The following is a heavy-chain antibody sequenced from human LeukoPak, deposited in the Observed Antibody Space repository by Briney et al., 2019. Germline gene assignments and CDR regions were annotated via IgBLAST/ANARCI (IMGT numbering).Heavy chain of an antibody. J-gene: IGHJ4*02. V-gene: IGHV3-23*01. CDR1: GFTFDSCA. D-gene: IGHD3-9*01. CDR2: ISGSGAYT. CDR3: AKALRYTSDSLDY. Sequence: PGGSLRLSCAASGFTFDSCAMSWVRQSPGKGLEWVSGISGSGAYTYYAASVKGRFTISRDSSKNTLFLQMNSLRAEDTALYYCAKALRYTSDSLDYWGQGTLVTVSS.